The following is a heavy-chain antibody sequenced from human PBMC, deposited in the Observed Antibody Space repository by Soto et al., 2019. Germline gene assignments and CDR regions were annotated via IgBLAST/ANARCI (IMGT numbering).Heavy chain of an antibody. CDR3: ARVCGGDCHPGMDV. Sequence: QVQLQESGPGLVKPSQTLSLTCTVSGGSIRSGGYYWSRIRQHPGKGLEWIGYIYYSVSTYYNPSLKCRVSISVDPSKNQSSLKLGSVTAADTAVYYCARVCGGDCHPGMDVWGQGTTVTVSS. CDR2: IYYSVST. V-gene: IGHV4-31*03. D-gene: IGHD2-21*02. CDR1: GGSIRSGGYY. J-gene: IGHJ6*02.